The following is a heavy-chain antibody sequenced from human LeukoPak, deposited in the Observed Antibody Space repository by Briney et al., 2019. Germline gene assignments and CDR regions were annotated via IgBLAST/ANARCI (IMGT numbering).Heavy chain of an antibody. CDR1: GFTFSDYY. V-gene: IGHV3-11*01. CDR3: ARASAERPYHYFYMDV. J-gene: IGHJ6*03. CDR2: ISSSGGTI. D-gene: IGHD1-14*01. Sequence: GGSLRLSCAASGFTFSDYYMSWIRQAPGKGLEWVSYISSSGGTIYYGDSVKGRLTISRDNAKRSLYMQINSLRAEDTAVYYCARASAERPYHYFYMDVWGKGTTVTVSS.